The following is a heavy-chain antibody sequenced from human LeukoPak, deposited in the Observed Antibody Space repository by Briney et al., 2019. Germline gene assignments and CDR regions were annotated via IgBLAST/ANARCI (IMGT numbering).Heavy chain of an antibody. V-gene: IGHV3-30*03. Sequence: GRSLRLSCAASGFNFSTYGIHWVRQAPGKGLEWVAVISYDGSNKQFADSVKGRFTISRDNSKNTVYMQMNRLRGEDTALYYCARDYFDGSGSSDFWGHGTLVTVSS. CDR2: ISYDGSNK. CDR3: ARDYFDGSGSSDF. J-gene: IGHJ4*01. D-gene: IGHD3-3*01. CDR1: GFNFSTYG.